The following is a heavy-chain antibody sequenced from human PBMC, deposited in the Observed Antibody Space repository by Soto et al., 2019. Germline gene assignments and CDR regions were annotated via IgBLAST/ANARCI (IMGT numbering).Heavy chain of an antibody. V-gene: IGHV4-39*01. D-gene: IGHD1-26*01. CDR3: PRHVGRRHFDY. J-gene: IGHJ4*02. CDR2: IYYAGNT. CDR1: GGSMSSSSHF. Sequence: QLQLQESGAGVGKPSETLSLTCTVSGGSMSSSSHFWAWIRQSPGKGLEWIGSIYYAGNTYYNPSLKSRVTISVDTSKNQFSLKVSSVTAADTAVFYCPRHVGRRHFDYWGQGTLVTVSS.